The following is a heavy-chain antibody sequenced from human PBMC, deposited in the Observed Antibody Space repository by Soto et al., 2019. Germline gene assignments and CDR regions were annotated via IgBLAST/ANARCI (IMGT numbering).Heavy chain of an antibody. V-gene: IGHV1-18*01. CDR2: ISAYNGNT. D-gene: IGHD1-20*01. CDR3: ARDDLGNWNDGGGDY. CDR1: GYTFTSYG. Sequence: EASVKVSCKASGYTFTSYGISWVRQAPGQGLEWMGWISAYNGNTNYAQKLQGRVTMTTDTSTSTAYMELRSLRSDDTAVYFCARDDLGNWNDGGGDYWGRGTLVIVSS. J-gene: IGHJ4*02.